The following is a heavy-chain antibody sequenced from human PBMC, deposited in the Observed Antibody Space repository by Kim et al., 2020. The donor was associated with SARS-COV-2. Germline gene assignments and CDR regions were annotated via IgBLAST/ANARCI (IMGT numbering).Heavy chain of an antibody. CDR3: ARTYYYDSSGYFLFDY. CDR1: GGSISSSSYY. V-gene: IGHV4-39*01. D-gene: IGHD3-22*01. CDR2: IYYSGST. J-gene: IGHJ4*02. Sequence: SETLSLTCTVSGGSISSSSYYWGWIRQPPGKGLEWIGSIYYSGSTYYNPSLKSRVTISVYTSKNQFSLKLSSVTAADTAVYYCARTYYYDSSGYFLFDYWGQGTLVTVSS.